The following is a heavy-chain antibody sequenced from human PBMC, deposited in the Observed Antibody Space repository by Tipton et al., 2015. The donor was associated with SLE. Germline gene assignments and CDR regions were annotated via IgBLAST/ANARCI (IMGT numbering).Heavy chain of an antibody. D-gene: IGHD2-21*01. V-gene: IGHV3-30*02. CDR2: IRYDGSNK. CDR1: GFTFSSYG. J-gene: IGHJ4*02. Sequence: SLRLSCAASGFTFSSYGMHWVRQAPGKGLEWVAFIRYDGSNKYYADSVKGRFTISRDNSKNTLYLQMNSLRAEDTAVYYCAKERSGRYCGGDCSRTFDYWGQGTLVTVSS. CDR3: AKERSGRYCGGDCSRTFDY.